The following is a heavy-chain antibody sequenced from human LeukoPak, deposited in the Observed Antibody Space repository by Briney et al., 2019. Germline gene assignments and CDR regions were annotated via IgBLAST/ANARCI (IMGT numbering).Heavy chain of an antibody. J-gene: IGHJ4*02. D-gene: IGHD6-13*01. Sequence: SETLSLTCAVSGGSIAGYNSWIWVRQPPGKGLEWVAEIYHTGRTNYNPSLKSRVTISVDKSNNQFSLRLSSVTAADTAVYYCARMDYSAGYYFDYWGQGTLVTVSS. V-gene: IGHV4-4*02. CDR1: GGSIAGYNS. CDR2: IYHTGRT. CDR3: ARMDYSAGYYFDY.